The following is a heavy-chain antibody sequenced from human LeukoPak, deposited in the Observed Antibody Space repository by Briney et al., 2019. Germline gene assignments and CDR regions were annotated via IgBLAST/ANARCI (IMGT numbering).Heavy chain of an antibody. V-gene: IGHV4-34*01. D-gene: IGHD4-23*01. CDR3: ASGETTVVTSFDY. CDR1: GGSVSGYY. CDR2: INHSGSA. J-gene: IGHJ4*02. Sequence: NPSETLSLTCAVYGGSVSGYYWSWIRQPPGKGLEWIGEINHSGSANYNPSLKSRVTISVDTSKNQFSLKLSSVTAADTAVYYCASGETTVVTSFDYWGQGTLVTVSS.